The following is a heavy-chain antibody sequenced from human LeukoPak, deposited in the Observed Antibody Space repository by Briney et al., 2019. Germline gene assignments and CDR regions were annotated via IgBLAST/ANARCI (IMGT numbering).Heavy chain of an antibody. Sequence: SETLSLTCTVSGGSISSYYWSWIRQPAGKGLEWIGRIYTSGSTNYNPSLKSRVTMSVDTSKNQFSLKLSSVTAADTAVYYCAREGYCSSTSCYPDAFDIWGQGTMVTVSS. CDR2: IYTSGST. CDR1: GGSISSYY. J-gene: IGHJ3*02. V-gene: IGHV4-4*07. CDR3: AREGYCSSTSCYPDAFDI. D-gene: IGHD2-2*01.